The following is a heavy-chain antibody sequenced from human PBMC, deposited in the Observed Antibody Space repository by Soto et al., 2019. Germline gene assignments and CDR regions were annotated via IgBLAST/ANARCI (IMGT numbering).Heavy chain of an antibody. CDR1: GFTFSSYG. CDR3: AKDLLSYDYYYYGMDV. Sequence: QVQLVESGGGVVQPGRSLRLSCAASGFTFSSYGMQWVRQAPGKGLEWVAVISYDGSNKYYADSVKGRFTISRDNSKNTLYLQMNSLRAEDTAVYYCAKDLLSYDYYYYGMDVWGQGTTVTVSS. V-gene: IGHV3-30*18. J-gene: IGHJ6*02. CDR2: ISYDGSNK. D-gene: IGHD3-16*01.